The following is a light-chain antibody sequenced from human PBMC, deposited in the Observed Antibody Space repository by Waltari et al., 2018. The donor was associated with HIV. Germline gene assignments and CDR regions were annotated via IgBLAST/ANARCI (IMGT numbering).Light chain of an antibody. J-gene: IGLJ2*01. CDR2: RDS. CDR3: YLAADNKAI. Sequence: SYELTQPSSVSVSPGQTARITCSGDELAKHNARWFQRKPGQAPVLVIYRDSERPSGIPERFSCSSSGTTVTLSISGAQVEDEADYYCYLAADNKAIFGGGTRLTVL. CDR1: ELAKHN. V-gene: IGLV3-27*01.